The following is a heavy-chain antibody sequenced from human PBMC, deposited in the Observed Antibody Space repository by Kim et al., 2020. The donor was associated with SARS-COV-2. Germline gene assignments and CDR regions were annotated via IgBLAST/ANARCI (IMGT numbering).Heavy chain of an antibody. D-gene: IGHD6-13*01. V-gene: IGHV3-30*04. CDR2: ITNDGNTK. Sequence: GGSLRLSCVGSGFIFSTYAMHWIRQAPGKGLEWVAVITNDGNTKYYEDSVKGRFTSSRDNSKNTVDLQMDSLRSEDTAVYYCARGRDGNSNSWYINYWGQGTLVTVSS. CDR3: ARGRDGNSNSWYINY. J-gene: IGHJ4*02. CDR1: GFIFSTYA.